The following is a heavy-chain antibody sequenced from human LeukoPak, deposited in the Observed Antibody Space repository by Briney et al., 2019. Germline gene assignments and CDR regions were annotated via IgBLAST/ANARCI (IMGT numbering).Heavy chain of an antibody. Sequence: PGGSLRLSCAASGFTVSSNYLSWVRQAPGKGLEWVSVIYSGGSTYYADSVKGRFTIFRDNSKNTLYLQMNSLRAEDTAVYYCAKVHCSGGSCKTASWHLDYWGQGTLVTVSS. V-gene: IGHV3-66*01. CDR3: AKVHCSGGSCKTASWHLDY. CDR1: GFTVSSNY. CDR2: IYSGGST. D-gene: IGHD2-15*01. J-gene: IGHJ4*02.